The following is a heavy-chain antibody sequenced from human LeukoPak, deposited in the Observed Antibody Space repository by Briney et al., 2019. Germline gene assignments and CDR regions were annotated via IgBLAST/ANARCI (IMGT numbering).Heavy chain of an antibody. D-gene: IGHD3-10*01. CDR1: GFTFSSYS. Sequence: GGSLRLSCAASGFTFSSYSMNWVRQAPGKGLEWVSSIRSSSSYIYYADSVKGRFTISRDNAKNSLYLQMNSLRAEDTAVYYCARAEGSGSYSYWGQGTLVTVSS. CDR2: IRSSSSYI. J-gene: IGHJ4*02. CDR3: ARAEGSGSYSY. V-gene: IGHV3-21*01.